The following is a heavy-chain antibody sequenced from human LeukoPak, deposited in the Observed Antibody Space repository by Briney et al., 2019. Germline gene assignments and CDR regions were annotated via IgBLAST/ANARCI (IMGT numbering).Heavy chain of an antibody. CDR2: ISSSSSYI. V-gene: IGHV3-21*01. CDR1: GFTFSSYS. D-gene: IGHD3-22*01. Sequence: GGSLRLSCAASGFTFSSYSMNWVRQAPGKGLEWVSSISSSSSYIYYADSVKGRFTTSRDNAKNSLYLQMNSLRAEDTAVYYCARDRDSSGYYPYNWFDPWGQGTLVTVSS. CDR3: ARDRDSSGYYPYNWFDP. J-gene: IGHJ5*02.